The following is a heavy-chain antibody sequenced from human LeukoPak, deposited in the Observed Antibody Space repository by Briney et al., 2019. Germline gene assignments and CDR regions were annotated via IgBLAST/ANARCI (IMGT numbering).Heavy chain of an antibody. Sequence: PGGSLRLSWAASGFTFSSYAMTWVRQAPGKGLEWASAIRGSGGGTYCADSVKGRFTISRDNSKNTLYLQMNSLRADDTAVYYCATNAGQWLVPFDYWGQGTLVTVSS. J-gene: IGHJ4*02. V-gene: IGHV3-23*01. CDR3: ATNAGQWLVPFDY. D-gene: IGHD6-19*01. CDR2: IRGSGGGT. CDR1: GFTFSSYA.